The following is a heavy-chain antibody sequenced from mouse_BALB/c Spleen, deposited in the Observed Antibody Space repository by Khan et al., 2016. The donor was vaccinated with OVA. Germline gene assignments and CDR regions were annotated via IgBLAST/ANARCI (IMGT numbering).Heavy chain of an antibody. Sequence: VQLQESGTELVRPGASMKLSCKASGYTFTNYWINWVKQRPGQGLEWIGNIYPSDSYTNYNQKFKDKATLTVDEYSSTAYMQLSSPTSEDSAVYYCSREVRLHYYAMDYWGQGTSVTVSS. CDR2: IYPSDSYT. V-gene: IGHV1-69*02. CDR3: SREVRLHYYAMDY. J-gene: IGHJ4*01. D-gene: IGHD2-14*01. CDR1: GYTFTNYW.